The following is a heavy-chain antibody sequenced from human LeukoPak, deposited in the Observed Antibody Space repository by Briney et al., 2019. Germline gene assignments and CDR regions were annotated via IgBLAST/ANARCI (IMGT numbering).Heavy chain of an antibody. V-gene: IGHV1-46*01. J-gene: IGHJ4*02. D-gene: IGHD3-9*01. Sequence: GASVKDSFKACGCTFTSYHMHWVGQAAGRGLEGMGIINPSGGSTSYAQKFVGRVSMTTNASTSTVYMEQSSLRSEDTAVYYCARDDILTGGFDYWGQGTLVTVSS. CDR2: INPSGGST. CDR3: ARDDILTGGFDY. CDR1: GCTFTSYH.